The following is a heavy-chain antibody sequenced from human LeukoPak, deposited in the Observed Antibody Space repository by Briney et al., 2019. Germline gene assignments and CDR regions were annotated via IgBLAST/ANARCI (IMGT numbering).Heavy chain of an antibody. D-gene: IGHD3-16*01. V-gene: IGHV4-59*11. CDR3: ARVWGIGAFDI. Sequence: SGTLSLTCTVSGGSISSHYWSWIRQPPGKGLEWIGYIYYSGSTNYNPSLKSRVTISVDTSKNQFSLKLSSVTAADTAVYYCARVWGIGAFDIWGQGTMVTVSS. CDR2: IYYSGST. J-gene: IGHJ3*02. CDR1: GGSISSHY.